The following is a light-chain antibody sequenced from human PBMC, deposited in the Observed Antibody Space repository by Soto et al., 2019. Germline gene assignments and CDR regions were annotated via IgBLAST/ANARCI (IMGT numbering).Light chain of an antibody. J-gene: IGKJ4*01. V-gene: IGKV1-33*01. CDR2: DAS. CDR3: QQYDNLPLT. Sequence: DIQMNQSPSSLSASVGDRVTITCQASQDISNYLNWYQQKPGKAPKLLIYDASNLETGVPSRFSGGGSGTDFTFTISSLQPEDIATYYCQQYDNLPLTFGGGTKVEIK. CDR1: QDISNY.